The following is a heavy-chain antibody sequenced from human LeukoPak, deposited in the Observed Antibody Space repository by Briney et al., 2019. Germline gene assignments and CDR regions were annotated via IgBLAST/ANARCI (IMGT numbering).Heavy chain of an antibody. Sequence: SETLSLTCTVSGYSISSGYYWGWIRQPPVKGLEWIGSFYHSGSTYYNPSLKSRVTISVDTSKNQFSLKLSSVTAADTAVYYCARDRGAMTIFGPYYYYMDVWGKGTTVTVSS. CDR1: GYSISSGYY. CDR3: ARDRGAMTIFGPYYYYMDV. CDR2: FYHSGST. V-gene: IGHV4-38-2*02. D-gene: IGHD3-3*01. J-gene: IGHJ6*03.